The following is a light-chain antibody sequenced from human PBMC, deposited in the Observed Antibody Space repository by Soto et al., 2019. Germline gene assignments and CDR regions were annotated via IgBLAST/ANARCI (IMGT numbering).Light chain of an antibody. Sequence: IVLTQSPATLSLSPGERATLSCRASQSVSKSLAWYQQKPGQPPRLLIYDASNRATGIPARFRGSGSGTDFTLTISSLEPEDFAVYFCQQRGIWPITFGQGTRL. CDR3: QQRGIWPIT. CDR1: QSVSKS. CDR2: DAS. J-gene: IGKJ5*01. V-gene: IGKV3-11*01.